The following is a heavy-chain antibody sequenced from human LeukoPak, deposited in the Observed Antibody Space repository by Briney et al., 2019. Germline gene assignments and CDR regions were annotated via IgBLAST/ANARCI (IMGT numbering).Heavy chain of an antibody. CDR2: VYRSGST. CDR1: GGSVSDDNW. V-gene: IGHV4-4*02. D-gene: IGHD5-18*01. Sequence: SGTLSLTCAVSGGSVSDDNWWSWVRQPPGKGLEWIGEVYRSGSTRYNPSLKSRITMSVDTSNNQFSLNLNSVTAADTAVYYCARDRAMAIWGQGTMVTVSS. CDR3: ARDRAMAI. J-gene: IGHJ3*02.